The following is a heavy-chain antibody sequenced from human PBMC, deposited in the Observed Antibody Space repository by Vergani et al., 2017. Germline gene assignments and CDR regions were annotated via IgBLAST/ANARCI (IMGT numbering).Heavy chain of an antibody. CDR3: AKGENYYGSGSYPPRDGY. J-gene: IGHJ4*02. V-gene: IGHV3-30*18. CDR2: MSYDGNKS. Sequence: QVQLVESGGGVVQPGTSMRLSCAASGFTFRSYAMHWVRQAPGKGLEWVAVMSYDGNKSSYADSVKGRFTVSRDNSKNTLYLQMNSLRAEDTAVYYCAKGENYYGSGSYPPRDGYWGQGTLVTVSS. D-gene: IGHD3-10*01. CDR1: GFTFRSYA.